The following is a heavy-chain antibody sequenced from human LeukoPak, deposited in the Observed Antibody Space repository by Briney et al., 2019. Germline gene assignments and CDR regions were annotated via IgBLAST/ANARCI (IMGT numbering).Heavy chain of an antibody. J-gene: IGHJ4*02. Sequence: PGGSLRLSCAASGFTFSSYAMSWVRQAPGKGLEWVSAISGSGGSTYYADSVKGRFTISRDNSKNTLYLQMNSLRAEDTAVYYCAKEENGDSIAALPPYYFDYWGQGTLVTVSS. CDR2: ISGSGGST. D-gene: IGHD4-17*01. CDR1: GFTFSSYA. CDR3: AKEENGDSIAALPPYYFDY. V-gene: IGHV3-23*01.